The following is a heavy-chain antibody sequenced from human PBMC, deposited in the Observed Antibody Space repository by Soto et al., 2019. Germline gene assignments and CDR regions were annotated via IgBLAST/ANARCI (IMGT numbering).Heavy chain of an antibody. V-gene: IGHV4-38-2*01. CDR3: ARVIGYSGNFFGY. Sequence: PSETLSLTCAVSGYSISSGYYWGWIRQPPGKGLEWIGSIYHSGSTYYNPSLKSRVTISVDTSKNQFSLKLSSVTAADTAVYYCARVIGYSGNFFGYWGQGTLVTVSS. J-gene: IGHJ4*02. CDR2: IYHSGST. D-gene: IGHD1-26*01. CDR1: GYSISSGYY.